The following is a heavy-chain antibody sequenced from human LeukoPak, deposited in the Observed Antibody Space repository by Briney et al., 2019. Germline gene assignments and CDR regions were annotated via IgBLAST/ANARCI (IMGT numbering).Heavy chain of an antibody. J-gene: IGHJ4*02. V-gene: IGHV3-20*04. CDR2: INWNGEST. CDR1: GFTFDDCG. CDR3: ARDLWRSFEL. D-gene: IGHD3-3*01. Sequence: GGSLRHSCAASGFTFDDCGMTWVRQVPGMGLEWVSNINWNGESTEYADSVKGRFTISRDNAGNSLYLQMNSLRAEDTALYYCARDLWRSFELWARGAVVTVSS.